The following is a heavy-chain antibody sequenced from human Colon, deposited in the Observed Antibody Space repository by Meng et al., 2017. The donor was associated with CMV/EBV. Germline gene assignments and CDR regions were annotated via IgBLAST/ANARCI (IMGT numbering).Heavy chain of an antibody. D-gene: IGHD2-2*01. CDR3: ARGPPAARGYFQH. J-gene: IGHJ1*01. CDR2: IKQDGSEK. V-gene: IGHV3-7*01. CDR1: GFTFSSYW. Sequence: LSLSCAASGFTFSSYWMSWVRQAPGKGLEWVANIKQDGSEKYYVDSVKGRFTISRDNAKNSLYLQMNSLRAEDTAVYYCARGPPAARGYFQHWGQGTLVTVSS.